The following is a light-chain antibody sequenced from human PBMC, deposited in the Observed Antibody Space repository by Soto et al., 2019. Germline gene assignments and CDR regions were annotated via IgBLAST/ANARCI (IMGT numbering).Light chain of an antibody. J-gene: IGKJ3*01. Sequence: ELVLTQSPGTLSLSPGERATLSCRASQSVTISSYLAWYQQKPGQAPRLIIYGASSRATGVPDRFSGSESGTEFTLTLSIMEPEDFEVYYWQQYGSSRFTFGPGTKVDIK. V-gene: IGKV3-20*01. CDR3: QQYGSSRFT. CDR2: GAS. CDR1: QSVTISSY.